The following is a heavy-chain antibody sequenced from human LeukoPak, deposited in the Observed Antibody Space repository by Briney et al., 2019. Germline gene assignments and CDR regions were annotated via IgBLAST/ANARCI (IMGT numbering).Heavy chain of an antibody. CDR1: GFTFSSYA. CDR2: ISGSGGRT. V-gene: IGHV3-23*01. CDR3: AKDAPRDYYDSSGYRPFGY. D-gene: IGHD3-22*01. J-gene: IGHJ4*02. Sequence: GGSLRLSCAASGFTFSSYAMSWVRQAPGQGLEWVSAISGSGGRTYYADSVKGRFTISRDNSKNTLYLQMNSLRAEDTAVYYCAKDAPRDYYDSSGYRPFGYWGQGTLVTVSS.